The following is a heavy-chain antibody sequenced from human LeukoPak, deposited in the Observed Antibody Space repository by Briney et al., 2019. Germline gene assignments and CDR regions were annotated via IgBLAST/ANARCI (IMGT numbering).Heavy chain of an antibody. CDR3: TRVGYIDEGIDY. CDR1: GFTFSTYS. J-gene: IGHJ4*02. CDR2: ISSGSDHI. D-gene: IGHD5-24*01. V-gene: IGHV3-21*06. Sequence: GGSLRLSCAASGFTFSTYSMNWDRQAPGKGLEWVSSISSGSDHIYYADSVKGRFTISRDNAKNSLYLQMNSLRAEDTAIYYCTRVGYIDEGIDYWGQGTLVTVSA.